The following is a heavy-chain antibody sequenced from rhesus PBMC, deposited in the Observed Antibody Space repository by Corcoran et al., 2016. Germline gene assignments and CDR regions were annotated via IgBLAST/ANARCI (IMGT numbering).Heavy chain of an antibody. J-gene: IGHJ4*01. CDR2: REGNRAST. D-gene: IGHD3S6*01. CDR3: ATVETAGIDY. V-gene: IGHV4-73*01. CDR1: GGSISGYYY. Sequence: QVKLQQWGEGLVKPSETLSLTCAVYGGSISGYYYWSWLRPAPGKGLEWIWKREGNRASTNYTPSLKTRVTTSKDTSKNQVSVKLSAGTAADTAVYYCATVETAGIDYWGQGVLVTVSS.